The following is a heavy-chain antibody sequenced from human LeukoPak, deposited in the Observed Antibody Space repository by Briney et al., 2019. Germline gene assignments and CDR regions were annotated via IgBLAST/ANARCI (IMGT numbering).Heavy chain of an antibody. J-gene: IGHJ4*02. V-gene: IGHV3-48*01. CDR2: ISVSSNTI. CDR1: GFTFSSYS. D-gene: IGHD3-22*01. CDR3: AKGGYYDSSGYYLFDY. Sequence: GGSLRLSCAASGFTFSSYSMNWVRQAPGKGLEWVSYISVSSNTIYYADSVKGRFTVSRDNAKNSLYLQMNSLRAEDTAVYYCAKGGYYDSSGYYLFDYWGQGTLVTVSS.